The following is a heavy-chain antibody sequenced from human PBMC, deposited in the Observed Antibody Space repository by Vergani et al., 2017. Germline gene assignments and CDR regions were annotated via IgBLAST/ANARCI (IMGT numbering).Heavy chain of an antibody. V-gene: IGHV4-31*03. CDR3: ARGAIGNDY. CDR1: GDTLSSGGSY. D-gene: IGHD1-26*01. CDR2: IYYSGST. Sequence: QVQLQESGPGLVKPSQTLSLTCTVSGDTLSSGGSYWTWIRQHPGKGLEWIGCIYYSGSTYYNPSLRSRLNISIDASRNQFSLNLNSVTAADTAVYYCARGAIGNDYWGQGILVTVSS. J-gene: IGHJ4*02.